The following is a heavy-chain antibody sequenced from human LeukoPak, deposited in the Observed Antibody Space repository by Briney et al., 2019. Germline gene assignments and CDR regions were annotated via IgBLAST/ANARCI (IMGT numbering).Heavy chain of an antibody. CDR2: ITGSSSYI. CDR3: ASGFSSSPYFDY. Sequence: GRSLRLSCAASGFTFSTYYMNWVRQAPGQGLEWVSFITGSSSYIYYTDSVKGRFTISRDNAKNSLFLQMNSLRDEDTAVYYCASGFSSSPYFDYWGQGTLVTVSS. CDR1: GFTFSTYY. J-gene: IGHJ4*02. V-gene: IGHV3-21*01. D-gene: IGHD6-6*01.